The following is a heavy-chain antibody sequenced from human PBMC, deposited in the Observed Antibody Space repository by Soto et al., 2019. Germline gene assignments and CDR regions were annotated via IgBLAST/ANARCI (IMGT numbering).Heavy chain of an antibody. D-gene: IGHD3-22*01. V-gene: IGHV1-69*13. CDR3: ARTDSSGPGPYYYYYGMDV. Sequence: TVKVSCKAYGGTFSSYAISWVRQAPGQGLEWMGGIIPIFGTANYAQKFQGRVTITADESTSTAYMELSSLRSEDTAVYFCARTDSSGPGPYYYYYGMDVWGQGTTVTVSS. CDR2: IIPIFGTA. CDR1: GGTFSSYA. J-gene: IGHJ6*02.